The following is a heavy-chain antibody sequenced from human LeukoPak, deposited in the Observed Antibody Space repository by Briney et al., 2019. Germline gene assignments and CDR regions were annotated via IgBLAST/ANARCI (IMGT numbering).Heavy chain of an antibody. CDR1: GGSISSYY. V-gene: IGHV4-59*01. Sequence: SSETLSLTCTVSGGSISSYYWSWIRQPPGKGLEWIGYIYYSGFTNYNPSLKSRVTMSVDTSKNQFSLKLSPVTAADTAVYYCARYGDPEVGWFDPWGQGTLVTVSS. J-gene: IGHJ5*02. CDR3: ARYGDPEVGWFDP. CDR2: IYYSGFT. D-gene: IGHD4-17*01.